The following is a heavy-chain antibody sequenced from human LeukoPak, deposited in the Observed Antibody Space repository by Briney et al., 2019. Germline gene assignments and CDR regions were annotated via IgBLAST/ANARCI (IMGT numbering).Heavy chain of an antibody. Sequence: ASVKVSCKASGYTFTGYYMHWVRQAPGQGLEWMGWINPNSGGTNYAQKFQGRVTKTRDTSISTAYMELSRLRSDDTAVYYCARDLMAGLSPNCWFDPWGQGTLVTVSS. CDR3: ARDLMAGLSPNCWFDP. CDR1: GYTFTGYY. J-gene: IGHJ5*02. D-gene: IGHD6-19*01. CDR2: INPNSGGT. V-gene: IGHV1-2*02.